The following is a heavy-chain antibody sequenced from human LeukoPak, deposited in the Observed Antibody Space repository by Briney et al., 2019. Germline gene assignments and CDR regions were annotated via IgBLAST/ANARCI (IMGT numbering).Heavy chain of an antibody. V-gene: IGHV4-59*08. D-gene: IGHD7-27*01. CDR3: ARHENTGDAHIYGFDY. Sequence: SETLSLTCTVSGGSISSYFWSWIRQPPGKGLEWIGCIYYSGSTKYNPSLQSRATISVDTSKNQFSLKLSSVTAADTAVYYCARHENTGDAHIYGFDYWGQGTLVTVSS. CDR2: IYYSGST. J-gene: IGHJ4*02. CDR1: GGSISSYF.